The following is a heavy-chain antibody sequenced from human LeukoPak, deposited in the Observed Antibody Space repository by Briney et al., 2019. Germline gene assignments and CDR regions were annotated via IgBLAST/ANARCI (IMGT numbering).Heavy chain of an antibody. D-gene: IGHD3-22*01. Sequence: SVKVSCKASGGTFSSYAISWVRQAPGQGLEWMGRIIPIFGTANYAQKFQGRVTITTDESTSTAYMELSSLRSEDTAVYYCARGAYYDSSGYYNYWGQGTLVTVSS. CDR2: IIPIFGTA. J-gene: IGHJ4*02. V-gene: IGHV1-69*05. CDR1: GGTFSSYA. CDR3: ARGAYYDSSGYYNY.